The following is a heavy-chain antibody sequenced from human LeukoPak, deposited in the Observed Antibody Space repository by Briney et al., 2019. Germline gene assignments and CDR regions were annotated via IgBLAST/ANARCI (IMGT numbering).Heavy chain of an antibody. CDR3: ARKKGYGSSWEFDY. CDR1: GYTFTGYY. V-gene: IGHV1-2*02. CDR2: INPNSGGT. J-gene: IGHJ4*02. D-gene: IGHD6-13*01. Sequence: GASVKVSCKASGYTFTGYYMHWVRQAPGQGLEWMGWINPNSGGTNYAQKFQGRVTMTRDTSISTAYMELSRLRSDDTAVYYCARKKGYGSSWEFDYWGQETLVTVSS.